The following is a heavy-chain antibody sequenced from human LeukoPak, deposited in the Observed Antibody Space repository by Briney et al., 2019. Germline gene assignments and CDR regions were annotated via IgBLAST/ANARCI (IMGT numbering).Heavy chain of an antibody. CDR2: LYSDGTT. J-gene: IGHJ4*02. Sequence: GGSLRLSCAASGFTFSSYGMHWVRQAPGKGLEWVSVLYSDGTTYYADSVKGRFTVSRDISKNTLYLQMNNLRAEDTALYYCARGGGYYAIDYWGQGTLVTVS. V-gene: IGHV3-53*01. CDR3: ARGGGYYAIDY. CDR1: GFTFSSYG. D-gene: IGHD3-16*01.